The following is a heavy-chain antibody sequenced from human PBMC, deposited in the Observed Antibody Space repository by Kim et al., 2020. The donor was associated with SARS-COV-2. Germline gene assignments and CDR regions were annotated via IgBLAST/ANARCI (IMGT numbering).Heavy chain of an antibody. CDR1: GFTFSSYS. V-gene: IGHV3-21*01. CDR3: ARGGGLVWFGELLYHYYYMDV. D-gene: IGHD3-10*01. CDR2: ISSSSSYI. J-gene: IGHJ6*03. Sequence: GGSLRLSCAASGFTFSSYSMNWVRQAPGKGLEWVSSISSSSSYIYFADSVKGRFTISRDNAKNSLYLQMNSLRAEDTAVYYCARGGGLVWFGELLYHYYYMDVWGKGTTVTVSS.